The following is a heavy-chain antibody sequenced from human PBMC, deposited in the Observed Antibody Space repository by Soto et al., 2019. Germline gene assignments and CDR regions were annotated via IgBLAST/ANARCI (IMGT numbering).Heavy chain of an antibody. Sequence: SGTLSLTFTGSGCSINKHYWSWVRQPPGKGREWIGYSYYTGSTNYNPSPKSPVTMSVATSQNRVSLNLTSLTAADPAIYYCARANWYSEYWGQGTLVNVSS. V-gene: IGHV4-59*11. D-gene: IGHD7-27*01. CDR3: ARANWYSEY. J-gene: IGHJ4*02. CDR1: GCSINKHY. CDR2: SYYTGST.